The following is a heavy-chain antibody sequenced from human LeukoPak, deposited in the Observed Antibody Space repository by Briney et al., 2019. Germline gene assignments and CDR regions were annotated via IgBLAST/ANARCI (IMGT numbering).Heavy chain of an antibody. Sequence: SETLSLTCTVSGGSISSYYWSWIRQPPGKGPEWIGYIYYSGSTNYNPSLKSRVTISVDTSKNQFSLKLSSVTAADTAVYYCARDRGWGGFDYWGQGTLVTVSS. CDR1: GGSISSYY. CDR3: ARDRGWGGFDY. J-gene: IGHJ4*02. D-gene: IGHD3-16*01. V-gene: IGHV4-59*01. CDR2: IYYSGST.